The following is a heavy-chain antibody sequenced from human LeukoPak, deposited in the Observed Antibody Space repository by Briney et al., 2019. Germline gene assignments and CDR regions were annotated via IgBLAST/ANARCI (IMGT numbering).Heavy chain of an antibody. CDR1: GGSISSYY. Sequence: SETLSLTCTVSGGSISSYYWSWIRQPAGKGLEWIGRIYTSGSTNYNPSLKSRVTMSVDTSKNQFSLKPSSVTAADTAVYYCARDWEVYDILTGYATGDAFDIWGQGTMVTVSS. V-gene: IGHV4-4*07. CDR3: ARDWEVYDILTGYATGDAFDI. D-gene: IGHD3-9*01. J-gene: IGHJ3*02. CDR2: IYTSGST.